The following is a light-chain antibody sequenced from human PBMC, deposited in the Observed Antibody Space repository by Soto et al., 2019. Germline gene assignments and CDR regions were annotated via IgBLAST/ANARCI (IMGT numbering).Light chain of an antibody. V-gene: IGKV3-11*01. CDR1: QSVSSY. CDR2: DAS. Sequence: EIVLTQSPATLSLSPGDRATISCRASQSVSSYLAWYQQKPGQAPRLLIYDASTRATGIPARFSGSGSGTDFTLTISSLEPEDFAVYYCQQRSNWPPTFGQGTRLEIK. J-gene: IGKJ5*01. CDR3: QQRSNWPPT.